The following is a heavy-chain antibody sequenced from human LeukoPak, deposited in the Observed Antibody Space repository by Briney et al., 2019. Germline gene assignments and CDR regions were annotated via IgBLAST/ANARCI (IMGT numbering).Heavy chain of an antibody. D-gene: IGHD2-2*01. CDR1: GFTFSSYG. CDR2: IRYDGSNK. Sequence: GGSLRLSXAASGFTFSSYGMHWIRQAPGKGLEWVAFIRYDGSNKYYADSVKGRFTISRDNSKNTLYLQMNSLRAEDTAVYYCAKDSDCSSTSCYSAEYFQHWGQGTLVTVSS. CDR3: AKDSDCSSTSCYSAEYFQH. V-gene: IGHV3-30*02. J-gene: IGHJ1*01.